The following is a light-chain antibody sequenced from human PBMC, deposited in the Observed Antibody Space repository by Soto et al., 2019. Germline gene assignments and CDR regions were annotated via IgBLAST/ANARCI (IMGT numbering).Light chain of an antibody. CDR2: DVS. CDR3: SSYTSSTTLV. Sequence: QSALTQPASVSGSPGQSITISCTGTSSDVGGYNYVSWYQQPPGKAPKLLIFDVSNRPSGVSNRFSGSKSGNTASLTISGLQAEDEADYYCSSYTSSTTLVFGPGTKVTVL. V-gene: IGLV2-14*01. CDR1: SSDVGGYNY. J-gene: IGLJ1*01.